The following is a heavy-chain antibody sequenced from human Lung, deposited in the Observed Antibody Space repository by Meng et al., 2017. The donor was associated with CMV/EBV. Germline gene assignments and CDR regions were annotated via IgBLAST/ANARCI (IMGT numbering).Heavy chain of an antibody. V-gene: IGHV6-1*01. D-gene: IGHD3-16*01. CDR1: GDSVSSNSAA. CDR3: VRDDGMGLDAFDI. J-gene: IGHJ3*02. Sequence: SXTXXLTXXISGDSVSSNSAAWNWIRQSPSRGLEWLGRTYYRSRWYNDYAPSVKSRITINPDTSKNQFSLQLHSVTPEDTAVYYCVRDDGMGLDAFDIWGQGTXVTVSS. CDR2: TYYRSRWYN.